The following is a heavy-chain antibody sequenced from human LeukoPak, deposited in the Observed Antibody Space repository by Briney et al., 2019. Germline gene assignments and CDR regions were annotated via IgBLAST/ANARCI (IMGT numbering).Heavy chain of an antibody. Sequence: GRSLRLPCAASGFTFSSYGMHWVRQAPGKGLEWVALIWYDGSNKYYADSVKGRFTISRDNSKNTLYLQMNSLRAEDTAVYYCAKVTGDYFDTSGAFDYWGQGTLVTISS. J-gene: IGHJ4*02. D-gene: IGHD3-22*01. CDR3: AKVTGDYFDTSGAFDY. V-gene: IGHV3-33*06. CDR2: IWYDGSNK. CDR1: GFTFSSYG.